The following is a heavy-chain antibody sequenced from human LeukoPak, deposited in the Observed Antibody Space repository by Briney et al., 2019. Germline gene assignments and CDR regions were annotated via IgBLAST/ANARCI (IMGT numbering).Heavy chain of an antibody. V-gene: IGHV4-39*01. CDR3: ARQGCGGDCYIPTIPLDAFDI. Sequence: SETPSLTCTVSGGSISSSSYYWGWIRQPPGKGLEWIGSIYYSGSTYYNPSLKSRVTISVDTSKNQFSLKLSSVTAADTAVYYCARQGCGGDCYIPTIPLDAFDIWGQGTMVTVSS. CDR2: IYYSGST. CDR1: GGSISSSSYY. J-gene: IGHJ3*02. D-gene: IGHD2-21*02.